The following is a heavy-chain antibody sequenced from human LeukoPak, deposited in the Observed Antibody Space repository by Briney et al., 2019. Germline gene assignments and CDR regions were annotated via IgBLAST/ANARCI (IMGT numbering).Heavy chain of an antibody. CDR1: GGSISSGSYY. Sequence: SETLSLTCTVSGGSISSGSYYWSWLRQPPGKGLEWIGNIHYSGSTYYNPSLKSRVTISVDTSKNQFSLKLSSVTAADTAVYYCARRGWMVGYYFDYWGQGTLVTVSS. J-gene: IGHJ4*02. CDR2: IHYSGST. V-gene: IGHV4-39*01. CDR3: ARRGWMVGYYFDY. D-gene: IGHD3-10*01.